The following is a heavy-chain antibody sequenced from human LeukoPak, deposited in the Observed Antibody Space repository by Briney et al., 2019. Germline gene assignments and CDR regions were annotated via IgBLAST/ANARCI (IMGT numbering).Heavy chain of an antibody. CDR2: ISSNGGST. J-gene: IGHJ6*03. V-gene: IGHV3-64*01. Sequence: PGGSLRLSCAASGFTFSSYEMNWVRQAPGKGLEYVSAISSNGGSTYYANSVKGRFTISRDNSKNTLYLQMNSLRAEDTAVYYCAKEGILGATRAYYYYYYMDVWGKGTTVTISS. D-gene: IGHD1-26*01. CDR1: GFTFSSYE. CDR3: AKEGILGATRAYYYYYYMDV.